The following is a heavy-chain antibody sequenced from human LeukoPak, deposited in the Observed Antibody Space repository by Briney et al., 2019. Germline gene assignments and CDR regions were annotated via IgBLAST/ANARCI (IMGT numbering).Heavy chain of an antibody. D-gene: IGHD6-6*01. CDR1: GYTFTGYY. CDR3: ARGGQLVDYYYYMDV. Sequence: ASVKVSCKASGYTFTGYYMHWVRQAPGQGLEWMGWINPNSGGSNHAQKFQGRVTMTRDTSISTAYMELSRLRSDDTAVYYCARGGQLVDYYYYMDVWGKGTTVTVSS. CDR2: INPNSGGS. J-gene: IGHJ6*03. V-gene: IGHV1-2*02.